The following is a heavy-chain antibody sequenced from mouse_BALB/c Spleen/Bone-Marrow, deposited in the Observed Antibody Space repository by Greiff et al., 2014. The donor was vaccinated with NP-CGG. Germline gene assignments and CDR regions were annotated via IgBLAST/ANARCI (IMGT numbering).Heavy chain of an antibody. J-gene: IGHJ4*01. V-gene: IGHV1-54*01. CDR2: INSGSGGT. CDR1: GYAFTNYL. D-gene: IGHD2-4*01. Sequence: VQVVESGAELVRPGTSVKVSCKGSGYAFTNYLIEWVKQRPGQGLEWIGVINSGSGGTKYNEKFKGKATLTADKSSSTAYMQRSIMTADDAAVYFGARVITDAMDYWGQGTSVTVSP. CDR3: ARVITDAMDY.